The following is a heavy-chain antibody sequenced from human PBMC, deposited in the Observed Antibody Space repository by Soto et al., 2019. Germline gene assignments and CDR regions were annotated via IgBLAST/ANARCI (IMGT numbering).Heavy chain of an antibody. J-gene: IGHJ4*02. V-gene: IGHV3-33*01. CDR2: IWYDGSNK. D-gene: IGHD1-26*01. CDR3: ARELTIGSLDY. CDR1: GFTFSDYG. Sequence: QVQLVESGGGVVQPGRSLRLSCAASGFTFSDYGMHWVRQAPGKGLEWVAVIWYDGSNKYYADSVKGRFTISRDNSKNTLFLQMNSLRADDTAVYHCARELTIGSLDYWGQGSLVTVSP.